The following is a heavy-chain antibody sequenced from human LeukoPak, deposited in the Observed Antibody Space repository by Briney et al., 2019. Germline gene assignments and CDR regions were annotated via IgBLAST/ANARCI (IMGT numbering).Heavy chain of an antibody. CDR3: AVGIAAAGTYY. CDR2: ISGSGGST. CDR1: GFTFSSYA. V-gene: IGHV3-23*01. J-gene: IGHJ4*02. Sequence: GGSLRLSCAASGFTFSSYAMSWVRQAPGKGLEWVSAISGSGGSTYYADSVKGRFTISRDNSKNTLYLQMNSLRAEDTAVYYCAVGIAAAGTYYWGQGTLVTVSS. D-gene: IGHD6-13*01.